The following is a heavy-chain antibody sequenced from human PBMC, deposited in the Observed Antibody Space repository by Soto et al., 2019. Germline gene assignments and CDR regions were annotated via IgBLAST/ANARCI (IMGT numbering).Heavy chain of an antibody. CDR2: ISSSSSYI. Sequence: EVQLVESGGGLVKPGGSLRLSCAASGFTFSSYSMNWVRQAPGNGLEWVSSISSSSSYIYYADSVKGRFTISRDNAKNSLYLQMNSLRAEDTAVYYCARDGSDYYDIYYYYGMDVWGQGTTVTVSS. CDR3: ARDGSDYYDIYYYYGMDV. CDR1: GFTFSSYS. V-gene: IGHV3-21*01. J-gene: IGHJ6*02. D-gene: IGHD3-22*01.